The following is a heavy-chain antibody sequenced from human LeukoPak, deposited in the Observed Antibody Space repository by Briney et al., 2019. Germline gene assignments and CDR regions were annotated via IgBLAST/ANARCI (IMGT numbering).Heavy chain of an antibody. V-gene: IGHV6-1*01. CDR2: TYYRSKWYN. Sequence: SQTLSLTCAISGDSVSSNSAAWNWIRQSPSRGLEWLGRTYYRSKWYNDYAVSVESRITINSDTSKNQFSLQLNSVTPEDTAVYYCTRDQVSYYGSGSYYNYYYYMDVWGKGTTVTVSS. D-gene: IGHD3-10*01. CDR1: GDSVSSNSAA. CDR3: TRDQVSYYGSGSYYNYYYYMDV. J-gene: IGHJ6*03.